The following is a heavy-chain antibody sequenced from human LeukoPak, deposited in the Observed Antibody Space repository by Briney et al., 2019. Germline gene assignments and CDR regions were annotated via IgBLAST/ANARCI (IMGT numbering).Heavy chain of an antibody. D-gene: IGHD5-18*01. CDR3: ARAPKKSYGSFDY. J-gene: IGHJ4*02. Sequence: GGSLRPSCAASGFTFSDYYMSWIRQAPGKGLEWVAVISYDGSNKYYADSVKGRFTISRDNSKNTLYLQMNSLRAEDTAVYYCARAPKKSYGSFDYWGQGTLVTVSS. CDR1: GFTFSDYY. CDR2: ISYDGSNK. V-gene: IGHV3-30*03.